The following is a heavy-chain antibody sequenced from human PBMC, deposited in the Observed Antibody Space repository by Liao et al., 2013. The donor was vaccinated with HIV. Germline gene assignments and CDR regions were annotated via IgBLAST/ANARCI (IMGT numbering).Heavy chain of an antibody. CDR1: GGSISRGTFY. D-gene: IGHD1-1*01. CDR2: IYYTGST. V-gene: IGHV4-39*07. CDR3: ATNDVVSSTLDY. J-gene: IGHJ4*02. Sequence: QLQLQESGPGLVKPSETLSLTCTVFGGSISRGTFYWGWIRQPPGRGLEWIGTIYYTGSTDYNPSLKNRVTISVDTSKNHFSLTLTSVTAADTAVYYCATNDVVSSTLDYWGQGTLVTVSS.